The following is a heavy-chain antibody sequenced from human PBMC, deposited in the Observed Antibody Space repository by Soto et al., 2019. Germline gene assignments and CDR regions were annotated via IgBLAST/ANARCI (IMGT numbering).Heavy chain of an antibody. CDR1: GFTFSNAW. Sequence: RGSLRLSCAASGFTFSNAWMNWVRQAPGKGLEWVGRIKSKTDGGTTDYAAPVKGRFTISRDDSKNTLYLQMNSLKTEDTAVYYCTTGSQLPAINYYYGMDVWGQGTTVTVSS. CDR2: IKSKTDGGTT. V-gene: IGHV3-15*07. CDR3: TTGSQLPAINYYYGMDV. J-gene: IGHJ6*02. D-gene: IGHD2-2*01.